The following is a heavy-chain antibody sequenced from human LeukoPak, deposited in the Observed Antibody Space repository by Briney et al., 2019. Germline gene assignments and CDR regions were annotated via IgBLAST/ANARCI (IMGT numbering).Heavy chain of an antibody. CDR3: ARDVDWNYDL. V-gene: IGHV3-7*01. Sequence: GGSLRLSCVGSGFTFSNYWMNWVRQAPGKGLEWVANIKGSDKGHVDSVKGRFSVSRDDSRNSLYLQMDSLRAEDTAVYYCARDVDWNYDLWGQGTVVRVSS. D-gene: IGHD1-7*01. CDR2: IKGSDK. J-gene: IGHJ4*02. CDR1: GFTFSNYW.